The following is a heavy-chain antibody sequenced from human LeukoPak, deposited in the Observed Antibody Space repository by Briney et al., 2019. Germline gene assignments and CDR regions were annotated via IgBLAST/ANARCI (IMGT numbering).Heavy chain of an antibody. V-gene: IGHV4-59*01. Sequence: SETLSLTCTVSGGSISIYYWSWIPQPPGKGLEWIGYIYYSGSTNYNPSLKSRVTISVDTSKNQFSLKLSSVTAADTAVYYCASAEYYYDSSGYLYWYFDLWGRGTLVTVSS. CDR2: IYYSGST. J-gene: IGHJ2*01. CDR3: ASAEYYYDSSGYLYWYFDL. D-gene: IGHD3-22*01. CDR1: GGSISIYY.